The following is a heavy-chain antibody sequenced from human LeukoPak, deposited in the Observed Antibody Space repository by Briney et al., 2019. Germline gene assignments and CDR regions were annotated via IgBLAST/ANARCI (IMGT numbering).Heavy chain of an antibody. CDR2: ISSSGSTI. J-gene: IGHJ4*02. D-gene: IGHD5-12*01. Sequence: GGSLRLSCAASGFTFSSYEMNWVRQAPGKGLEWVSYISSSGSTIYYADSVKGRFTISRDNAKNSLYLQMNSLRAEDTAVYYCARGWVGGYDSTPPFDYWGQGTLVTVSS. V-gene: IGHV3-48*03. CDR1: GFTFSSYE. CDR3: ARGWVGGYDSTPPFDY.